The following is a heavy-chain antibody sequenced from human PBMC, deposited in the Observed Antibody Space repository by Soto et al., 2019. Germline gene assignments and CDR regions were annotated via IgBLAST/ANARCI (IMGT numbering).Heavy chain of an antibody. D-gene: IGHD6-19*01. CDR3: AKDRIAVAGPDAFDI. CDR1: GFTFSSYG. V-gene: IGHV3-30*18. CDR2: ISYDGSNK. Sequence: QVQLVESGGGVVQPGRSLRLSCAASGFTFSSYGMHWVRQAPGKGLEWVAVISYDGSNKYYADSVKGRFTISRDNSKNQLYLPMNSLRAEDTAVYYCAKDRIAVAGPDAFDIWGQGTMVTVSS. J-gene: IGHJ3*02.